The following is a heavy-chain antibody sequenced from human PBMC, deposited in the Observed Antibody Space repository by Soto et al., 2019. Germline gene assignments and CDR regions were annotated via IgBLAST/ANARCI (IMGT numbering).Heavy chain of an antibody. D-gene: IGHD6-13*01. CDR1: GYSFTSYW. CDR2: IYPGDSDT. J-gene: IGHJ6*03. Sequence: GESLKISCKGSGYSFTSYWIGWVRQMPGKGLEWMGIIYPGDSDTRYSPSFQGQVTISADKSISTAYLQWSSLKASDTAMYYCATNIAAADLYYYYMDVWGKGTTVTVSS. CDR3: ATNIAAADLYYYYMDV. V-gene: IGHV5-51*01.